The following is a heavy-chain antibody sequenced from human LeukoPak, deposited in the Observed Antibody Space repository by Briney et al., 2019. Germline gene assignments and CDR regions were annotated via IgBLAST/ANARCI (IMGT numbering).Heavy chain of an antibody. CDR2: ISAYNGNT. CDR3: ARAGIAARPGYYYYMDV. D-gene: IGHD6-6*01. Sequence: ASVKVSRKASGYTFTSYGISWVRQAPGQGLEWMGWISAYNGNTNYAQKLQGRVTMTTDTSTSTAYMELRSLRSDDTAVYYCARAGIAARPGYYYYMDVWGKGTTVTVSS. CDR1: GYTFTSYG. J-gene: IGHJ6*03. V-gene: IGHV1-18*01.